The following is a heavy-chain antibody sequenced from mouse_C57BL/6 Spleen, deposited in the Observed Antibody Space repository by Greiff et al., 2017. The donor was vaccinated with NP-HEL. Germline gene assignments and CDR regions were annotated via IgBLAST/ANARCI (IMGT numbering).Heavy chain of an antibody. D-gene: IGHD2-4*01. CDR1: GFTFSDYG. CDR3: ARKVTVKDLYDYDDGYAMDY. Sequence: EVKLMESGGGLVKPGGSLKLSCAASGFTFSDYGMHWVRQAPEKGLEWVAYISSGSSTIYYADTVKGRFTISRDNAKNNLFMQMTSLRSEDTAMYYCARKVTVKDLYDYDDGYAMDYWGQRTSVTVSS. V-gene: IGHV5-17*01. CDR2: ISSGSSTI. J-gene: IGHJ4*01.